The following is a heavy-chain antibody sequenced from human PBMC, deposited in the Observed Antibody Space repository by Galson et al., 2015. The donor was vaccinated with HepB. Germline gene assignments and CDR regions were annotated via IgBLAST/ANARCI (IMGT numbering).Heavy chain of an antibody. CDR1: GGTFSSYA. CDR2: IIPIFGTA. V-gene: IGHV1-69*13. Sequence: SVKVSCKASGGTFSSYAISWVRQAPGQGLEWMGGIIPIFGTANYAQKFQGRVTITADESTSTAYMELSSLRSEDTAVYYCARDGGSSSSWYKYFQHWGQGTLVTVSS. J-gene: IGHJ1*01. D-gene: IGHD6-13*01. CDR3: ARDGGSSSSWYKYFQH.